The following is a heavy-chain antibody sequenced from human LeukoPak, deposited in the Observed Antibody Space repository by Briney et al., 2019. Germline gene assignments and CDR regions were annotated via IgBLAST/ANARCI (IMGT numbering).Heavy chain of an antibody. CDR2: IYPGDSDT. J-gene: IGHJ4*02. Sequence: GESLKISCKGSGYSFTSYWIGWVRQMPGKGLEWMGIIYPGDSDTRYSPSFQGQVTISADKSISTAYLQWSSLKASDTAMYYCARGAPWDIVVVPAATLPFDYWGQGTLVTVSS. CDR3: ARGAPWDIVVVPAATLPFDY. D-gene: IGHD2-2*01. V-gene: IGHV5-51*01. CDR1: GYSFTSYW.